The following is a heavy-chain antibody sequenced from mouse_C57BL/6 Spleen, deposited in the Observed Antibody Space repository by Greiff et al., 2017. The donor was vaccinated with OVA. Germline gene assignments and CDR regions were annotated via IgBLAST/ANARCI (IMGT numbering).Heavy chain of an antibody. J-gene: IGHJ2*01. CDR3: ARGPYGNYGFGDY. Sequence: VQLKESGPELVKPGASVKISCKASGYSFTDYNMNWVKQSTGKSLEWIGVINPNYGTTSYNQKFKGKATLTVDQSSSTAYMQLNSLTSEDSAVYDCARGPYGNYGFGDYWGQGTTLTVSS. CDR2: INPNYGTT. D-gene: IGHD2-1*01. V-gene: IGHV1-39*01. CDR1: GYSFTDYN.